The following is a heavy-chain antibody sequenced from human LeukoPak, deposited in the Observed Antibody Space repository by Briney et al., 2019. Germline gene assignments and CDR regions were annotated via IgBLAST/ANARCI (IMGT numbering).Heavy chain of an antibody. CDR3: MVRGVMDPDY. J-gene: IGHJ4*02. CDR2: INPSGGST. CDR1: GYTFTSYY. Sequence: ASVKVSCKASGYTFTSYYMHWVRQAPGQGLEWMGIINPSGGSTSYAQRFQGRVTMTRDTSTSTVYMELSSMRSEDTAVYYCMVRGVMDPDYWGQGTLVTVSS. V-gene: IGHV1-46*01. D-gene: IGHD3-10*01.